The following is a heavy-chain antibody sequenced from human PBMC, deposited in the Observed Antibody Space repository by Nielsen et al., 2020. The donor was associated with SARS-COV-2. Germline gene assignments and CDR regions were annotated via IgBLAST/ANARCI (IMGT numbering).Heavy chain of an antibody. D-gene: IGHD3-3*01. CDR1: GGSVSSGSYY. V-gene: IGHV4-61*01. CDR2: IYYSGST. CDR3: ARGLRFLEWLPIDY. J-gene: IGHJ4*02. Sequence: GSLRLSCTVSGGSVSSGSYYWSWIRQPPGKGLEWIGYIYYSGSTNYNPSLKSRVTISVDTSKNQFSLKLSSVTAADTAVYYCARGLRFLEWLPIDYWGQGTLVTVSS.